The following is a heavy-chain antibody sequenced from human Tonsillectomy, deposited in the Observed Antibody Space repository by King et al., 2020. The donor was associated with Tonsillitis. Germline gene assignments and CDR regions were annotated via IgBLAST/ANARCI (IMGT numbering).Heavy chain of an antibody. CDR2: VYNSGSS. CDR1: GGSISNYY. J-gene: IGHJ2*01. Sequence: QLQESGPGLVRPSETLSLTCTVSGGSISNYYWSWIRQPPGKGLEWIGYVYNSGSSYYNPSLKSRVTMSVDTSKNQISLKLSSVTAADTAVYFCARDLIGRWYFDRWGRGALVTVSS. V-gene: IGHV4-59*01. CDR3: ARDLIGRWYFDR. D-gene: IGHD3-9*01.